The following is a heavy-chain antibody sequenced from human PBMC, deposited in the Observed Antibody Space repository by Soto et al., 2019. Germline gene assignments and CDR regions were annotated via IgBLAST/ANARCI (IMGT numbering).Heavy chain of an antibody. CDR3: AKKVPGSNPLDS. J-gene: IGHJ4*02. Sequence: SETLSLTCTVSGGSISSGGYYWSWIRQHPGKGLEWIGYIYYSGNTFNNPSLKSRVTISIDTSKNQFSLRLSSVTAADTAVYYCAKKVPGSNPLDSWGQGALVTVSS. V-gene: IGHV4-31*03. CDR1: GGSISSGGYY. D-gene: IGHD1-1*01. CDR2: IYYSGNT.